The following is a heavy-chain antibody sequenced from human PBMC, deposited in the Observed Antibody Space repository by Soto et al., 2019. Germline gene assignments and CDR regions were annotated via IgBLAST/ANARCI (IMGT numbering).Heavy chain of an antibody. J-gene: IGHJ4*02. D-gene: IGHD3-16*02. CDR2: ISYDGSNK. CDR3: ADGGEWSFNFEY. CDR1: GFTFSSYA. Sequence: GGSLRLSCAASGFTFSSYAMHWVRQAPGKGLEWVAVISYDGSNKYYPDSVKGRFTTSRDNSKNTLYLQMNNLRAEDTAVYYCADGGEWSFNFEYWGLGTLVTVSS. V-gene: IGHV3-30-3*01.